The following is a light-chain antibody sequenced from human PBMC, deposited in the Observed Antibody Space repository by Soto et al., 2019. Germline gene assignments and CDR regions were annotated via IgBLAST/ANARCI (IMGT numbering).Light chain of an antibody. CDR3: QQRAGSST. V-gene: IGKV3-11*01. J-gene: IGKJ5*01. CDR2: DAS. CDR1: QTVSNQ. Sequence: EIVLTQSPVTLSLSPGERATLSCRASQTVSNQLAWYQQKPGQAPRLLIYDASRMVTGIPARFSGSGSGTDFTLTLSSLEPEDFAVYYCQQRAGSSTFGQGTQLESK.